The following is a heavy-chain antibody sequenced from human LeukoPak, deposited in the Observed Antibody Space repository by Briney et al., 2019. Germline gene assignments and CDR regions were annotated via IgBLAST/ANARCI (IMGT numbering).Heavy chain of an antibody. CDR3: VSQGYCSGGTCNWHFGL. D-gene: IGHD2-15*01. CDR1: GFTFSTYT. CDR2: IAYDGSYK. V-gene: IGHV3-30*04. J-gene: IGHJ2*01. Sequence: GRSLRLSCAASGFTFSTYTMHWVRQAPGKGLEWVAVIAYDGSYKYYADSVRGRFTFSRDNSKNTLYLQMNSLRGDDTAVYFCVSQGYCSGGTCNWHFGLWGRGTLVTVSS.